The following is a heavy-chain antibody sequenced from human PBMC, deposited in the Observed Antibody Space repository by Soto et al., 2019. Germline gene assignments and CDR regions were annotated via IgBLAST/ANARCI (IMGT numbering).Heavy chain of an antibody. CDR3: ARVRNILTGSTRLDYYYYGMDV. CDR2: ISYDGSNK. D-gene: IGHD3-9*01. V-gene: IGHV3-30-3*01. J-gene: IGHJ6*02. Sequence: PGGSRRLSCGASGFTFSSYAMHGGGQAPGKGLEWVAVISYDGSNKYYADSVKGRFTISRDNSKNTLYLQMNSLRAEDTAVYYCARVRNILTGSTRLDYYYYGMDVWGQGTTVTVS. CDR1: GFTFSSYA.